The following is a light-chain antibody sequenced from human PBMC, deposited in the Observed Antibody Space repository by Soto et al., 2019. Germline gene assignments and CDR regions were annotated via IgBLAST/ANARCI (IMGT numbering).Light chain of an antibody. CDR1: QSVSSN. CDR2: GAS. Sequence: EIVMTQSPATLSVSPGERATLSCRASQSVSSNLAWYQQKPGQAPRLLIYGASTRATGIPARFSGSASGTEFTLTISGLQSEDFAVYYCQQYNNWPPWTFGQGTKVEIK. V-gene: IGKV3-15*01. J-gene: IGKJ1*01. CDR3: QQYNNWPPWT.